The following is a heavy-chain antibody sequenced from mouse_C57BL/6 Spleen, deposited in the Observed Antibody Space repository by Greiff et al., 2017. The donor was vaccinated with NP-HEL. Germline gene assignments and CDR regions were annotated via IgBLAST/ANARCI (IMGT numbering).Heavy chain of an antibody. Sequence: QVQLQQSGAELVRPGASVTLSCKASGYTFTDYEMHWVKQTPVHGLEWIGAIDPETGGTAYNQKFKGKAILTADKSSSTAYMELRSLTSEDSAVYYCTRDYGGSYWFAYWGQGTLVTVSA. CDR1: GYTFTDYE. CDR2: IDPETGGT. CDR3: TRDYGGSYWFAY. J-gene: IGHJ3*01. D-gene: IGHD1-1*01. V-gene: IGHV1-15*01.